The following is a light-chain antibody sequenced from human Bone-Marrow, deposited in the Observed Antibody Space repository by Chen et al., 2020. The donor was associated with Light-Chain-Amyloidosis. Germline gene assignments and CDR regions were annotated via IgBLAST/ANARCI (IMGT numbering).Light chain of an antibody. CDR2: DAS. Sequence: DIQMTQSPSSLSASVGDRVTITCQASQDITNYLNWYQQKPGRAPKLLIYDASNLEPGVPSRFSGSGDGKEFSLTISSLQTEDIATYYCQHDTIIPPGATFGPGTKVDMK. J-gene: IGKJ3*01. CDR1: QDITNY. CDR3: QHDTIIPPGAT. V-gene: IGKV1-33*01.